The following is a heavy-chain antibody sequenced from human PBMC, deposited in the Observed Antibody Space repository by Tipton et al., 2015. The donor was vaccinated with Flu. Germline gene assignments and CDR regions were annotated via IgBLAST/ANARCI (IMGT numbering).Heavy chain of an antibody. CDR3: ARDFHPTSNWFDP. J-gene: IGHJ5*02. CDR1: GGSINSTTYY. CDR2: VFHSGLT. Sequence: LRLSCTVSGGSINSTTYYWGWVRQPPGKGLEWIATVFHSGLTYYNPPLKSRVSISIDTSKNQFSLRMNSVTAADSAVYYCARDFHPTSNWFDPWGQGTLVTVSS. V-gene: IGHV4-39*07.